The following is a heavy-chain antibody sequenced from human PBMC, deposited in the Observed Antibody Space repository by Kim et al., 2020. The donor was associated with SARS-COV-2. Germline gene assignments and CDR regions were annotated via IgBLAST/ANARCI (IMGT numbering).Heavy chain of an antibody. V-gene: IGHV7-4-1*02. Sequence: ASVKVSCKASGYTFTSYAMNWVRQAPGQGLEWMGWINTNTGNPTYAQGFTGRFVFSLDTSVSTAYLQISSLKAEDTAVYYCAREGFCGGSCYSGENLPDDYWGQGTLVTVSS. D-gene: IGHD2-15*01. CDR3: AREGFCGGSCYSGENLPDDY. J-gene: IGHJ4*02. CDR2: INTNTGNP. CDR1: GYTFTSYA.